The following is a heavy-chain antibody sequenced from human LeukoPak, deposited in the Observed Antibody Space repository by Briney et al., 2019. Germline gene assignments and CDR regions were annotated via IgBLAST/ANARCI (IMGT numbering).Heavy chain of an antibody. CDR1: GLTFSRYG. Sequence: GGSLRHSCAPSGLTFSRYGMSWVRDARGKGLEWVSNISSTGGTTYYADSVKGRFTISRNNSKNTLYLQMNSLRPEDTAVYHCARDRLPSDQDDFDYWGQGILVTVSS. J-gene: IGHJ4*02. D-gene: IGHD3-3*01. V-gene: IGHV3-23*01. CDR3: ARDRLPSDQDDFDY. CDR2: ISSTGGTT.